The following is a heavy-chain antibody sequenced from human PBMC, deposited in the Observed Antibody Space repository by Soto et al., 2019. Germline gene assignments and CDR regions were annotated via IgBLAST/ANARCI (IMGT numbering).Heavy chain of an antibody. J-gene: IGHJ6*02. D-gene: IGHD6-19*01. CDR2: IIPIFGTA. Sequence: QVQLVQSGAEVQKPGSSVKVSCKASGGTFSSYAISWVRQAPGQGLEWMGGIIPIFGTANYAQKFQGRVTITADESTSTAYMELSSLRSEDTAVYYCAREGIAVAGTGEYYSYYGMDVWGQGTTVTVSS. V-gene: IGHV1-69*01. CDR1: GGTFSSYA. CDR3: AREGIAVAGTGEYYSYYGMDV.